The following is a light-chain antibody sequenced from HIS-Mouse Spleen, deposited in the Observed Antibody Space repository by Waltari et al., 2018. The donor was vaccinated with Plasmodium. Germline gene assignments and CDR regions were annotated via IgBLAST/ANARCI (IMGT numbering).Light chain of an antibody. J-gene: IGLJ1*01. Sequence: SSVLPQPPSVSVAPAQTARITCGGNNIGSKRLHWYQQKPGQAPVLVVYDDSDRPSGIPERFSGSNSGNTATLTISRVEAGDEADYYCQVWDSSSDHYVFGTGTKVTVL. CDR3: QVWDSSSDHYV. CDR1: NIGSKR. CDR2: DDS. V-gene: IGLV3-21*02.